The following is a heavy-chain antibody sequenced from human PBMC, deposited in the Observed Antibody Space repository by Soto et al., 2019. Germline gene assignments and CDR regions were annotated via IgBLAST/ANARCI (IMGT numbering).Heavy chain of an antibody. CDR2: IDWDDDK. Sequence: SGPTLVNPTQTLTLTCTFSGFSLSTSGMCVSWIRQPPGKALEWLARIDWDDDKYYSTSLKTRLTISKDTSKNQVVLTMTNMDPVDTATYYCARIRTSITMVRGVAYYYGMDVWGQGTTVTVSS. V-gene: IGHV2-70*11. J-gene: IGHJ6*02. CDR1: GFSLSTSGMC. CDR3: ARIRTSITMVRGVAYYYGMDV. D-gene: IGHD3-10*01.